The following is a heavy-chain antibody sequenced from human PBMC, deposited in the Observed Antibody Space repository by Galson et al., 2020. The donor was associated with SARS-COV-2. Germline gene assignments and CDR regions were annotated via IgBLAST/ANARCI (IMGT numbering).Heavy chain of an antibody. CDR2: ISYDGRNQ. CDR1: GFTFSSYA. Sequence: GGSLRLSCAASGFTFSSYAMHWVRQPPGKGLKWVAVISYDGRNQYYGDPVKGRFTISRANSKNTLYLQMSSLRAEDSALYYAAKGRGLTLCCDGVHNCGRVFDSWGRGALVTVSS. V-gene: IGHV3-30-3*01. CDR3: AKGRGLTLCCDGVHNCGRVFDS. D-gene: IGHD2-21*01. J-gene: IGHJ4*02.